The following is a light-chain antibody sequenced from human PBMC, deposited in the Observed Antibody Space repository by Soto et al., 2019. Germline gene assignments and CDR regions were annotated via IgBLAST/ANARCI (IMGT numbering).Light chain of an antibody. J-gene: IGLJ3*02. CDR3: QSSDSSLSGWV. CDR1: SSNIGAGYD. CDR2: GNS. Sequence: QLVLTQPPSVSGAPGQRVTISCTGSSSNIGAGYDVHWYQQLPGTAPKLLIYGNSNRPSGVPDRFSGSKSGTSASLAITGLQAQDEADYHCQSSDSSLSGWVFGGGTKLTVL. V-gene: IGLV1-40*01.